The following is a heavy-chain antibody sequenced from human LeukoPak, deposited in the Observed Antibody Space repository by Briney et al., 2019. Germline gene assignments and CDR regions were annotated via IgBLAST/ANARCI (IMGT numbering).Heavy chain of an antibody. CDR3: ASPPAARDY. Sequence: AGGSLRLSCAASGFTFSSYGMHWVRQAPGKGLEWVAVIWYDGSNKYYADSVKGRFTISRDNSKNTLYLQMNSLRAEDTAAYYCASPPAARDYWGQGTLVTVSS. J-gene: IGHJ4*02. D-gene: IGHD6-6*01. CDR2: IWYDGSNK. V-gene: IGHV3-33*01. CDR1: GFTFSSYG.